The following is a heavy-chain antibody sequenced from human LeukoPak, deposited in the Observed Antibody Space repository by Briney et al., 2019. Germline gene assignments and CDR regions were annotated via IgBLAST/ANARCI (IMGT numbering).Heavy chain of an antibody. J-gene: IGHJ4*02. CDR2: IYTSGST. D-gene: IGHD1-26*01. CDR3: ARDWGIVGVTRALGHFDY. V-gene: IGHV4-4*07. CDR1: GGSISSYY. Sequence: SETLSLTCTVSGGSISSYYWSWIRQPAGKGLEWIGRIYTSGSTNYNPSLKSRVTMSVDTSKNQFSLKLSSVTAADTAVYYCARDWGIVGVTRALGHFDYWGQGTLVTVSS.